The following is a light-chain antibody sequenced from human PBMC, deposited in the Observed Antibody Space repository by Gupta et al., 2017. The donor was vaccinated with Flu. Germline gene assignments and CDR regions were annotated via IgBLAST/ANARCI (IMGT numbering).Light chain of an antibody. CDR2: GNN. CDR3: QSYDNSRSGSKV. Sequence: QFVLTQPPSVSGAPGQRVYISCTGSTSNIGAGYEVHWYQQVPGRAPKRLIFGNNNRPPGVADRCSGSKSGTSAALATAGLQAEDEADYYFQSYDNSRSGSKVFGGVTKLTVL. CDR1: TSNIGAGYE. J-gene: IGLJ3*02. V-gene: IGLV1-40*01.